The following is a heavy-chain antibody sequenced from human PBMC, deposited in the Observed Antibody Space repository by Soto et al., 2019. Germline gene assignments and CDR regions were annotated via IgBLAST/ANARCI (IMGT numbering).Heavy chain of an antibody. Sequence: TLSLTCTVSGGSISSYYWSWIRQPAGKGLEWIGRIYTSGSTNYNPSLKSRVTMSVDTSKNQFSLKLSSVTAADTAVYYCARERGILGGVVTHEKYYYYGMDVWGQGTTVTVSS. CDR3: ARERGILGGVVTHEKYYYYGMDV. D-gene: IGHD3-3*01. J-gene: IGHJ6*02. CDR2: IYTSGST. V-gene: IGHV4-4*07. CDR1: GGSISSYY.